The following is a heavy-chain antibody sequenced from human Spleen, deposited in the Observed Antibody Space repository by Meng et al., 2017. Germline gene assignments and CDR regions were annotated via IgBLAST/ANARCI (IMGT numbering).Heavy chain of an antibody. J-gene: IGHJ4*02. Sequence: GESLKISCAASGFTFSRFWMHWVRQAPGKGLVWVSHLSPDGSDTNYADSVKGRFTISRDNSRNTLYLQMSSLRVEDTAVYYCARGCGGSCLAADSWGQGTLVTVSS. D-gene: IGHD2-21*01. CDR1: GFTFSRFW. CDR2: LSPDGSDT. V-gene: IGHV3-74*01. CDR3: ARGCGGSCLAADS.